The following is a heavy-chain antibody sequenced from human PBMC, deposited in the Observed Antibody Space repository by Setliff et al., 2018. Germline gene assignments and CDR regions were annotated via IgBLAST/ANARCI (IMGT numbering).Heavy chain of an antibody. Sequence: AASVKVSCKASGGTFSSYAISWVRQAPGQGLEWMGGIVPIFGTANYAQKFQGRVTITADGSTSTAYMELSSLRSEDTAVYYCARERQWPPERYFDYWGQGTLVTVSS. J-gene: IGHJ4*02. CDR3: ARERQWPPERYFDY. V-gene: IGHV1-69*13. CDR1: GGTFSSYA. CDR2: IVPIFGTA. D-gene: IGHD6-19*01.